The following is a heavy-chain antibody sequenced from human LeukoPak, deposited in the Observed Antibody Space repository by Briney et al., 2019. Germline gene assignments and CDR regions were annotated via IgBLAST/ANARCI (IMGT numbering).Heavy chain of an antibody. V-gene: IGHV4-30-2*01. CDR3: ARAGRGAYFDY. Sequence: SQTLSLTCAVSGGSISSGGYSWSWIRQPPGKGLEWIGYIYHSGSTYYNPSLKSRVTISVGRSKNQFSLKLSSVTAADTAVYYCARAGRGAYFDYWGQGTLVTVSS. CDR2: IYHSGST. CDR1: GGSISSGGYS. J-gene: IGHJ4*02.